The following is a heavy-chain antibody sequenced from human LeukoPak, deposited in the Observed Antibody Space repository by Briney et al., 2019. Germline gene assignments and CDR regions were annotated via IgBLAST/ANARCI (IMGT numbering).Heavy chain of an antibody. CDR2: ISGSGGST. CDR1: GFTFSSYS. Sequence: GGSLRLSCAASGFTFSSYSMNWVRQAPGKGLEWVSAISGSGGSTYYADSVKGRFTISRDNSKNTLYLQMNSLRAEDTAVYYCAKRREVVTAMLGAFDIWGQGTVVTVSS. CDR3: AKRREVVTAMLGAFDI. J-gene: IGHJ3*02. V-gene: IGHV3-23*01. D-gene: IGHD2-21*02.